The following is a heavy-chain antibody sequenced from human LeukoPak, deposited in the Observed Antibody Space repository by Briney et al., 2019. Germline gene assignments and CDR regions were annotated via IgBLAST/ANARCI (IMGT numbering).Heavy chain of an antibody. V-gene: IGHV3-74*01. CDR2: IACDGSST. CDR3: ARGRPHGNDY. Sequence: GGSLRLSCAASGFTFSSYWMNWVRQAPGKGLVWVSRIACDGSSTTYADSVKGRFSISRDNAKNTLYLQMNSLRVEDTAVYYCARGRPHGNDYWGQGTLVTVFS. J-gene: IGHJ4*02. D-gene: IGHD4-23*01. CDR1: GFTFSSYW.